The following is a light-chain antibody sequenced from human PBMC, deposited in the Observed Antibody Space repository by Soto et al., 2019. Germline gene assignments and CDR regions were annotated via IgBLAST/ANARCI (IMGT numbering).Light chain of an antibody. J-gene: IGKJ2*01. CDR1: QRISSN. CDR3: QQYKDWPPYT. CDR2: GAS. Sequence: EILMTQSQATLSFSPGERATLSCRASQRISSNVAWYQQKPGQAPRLLIYGASTRATGVPARFSGGGSGTEFPLTISSLQSEDFAVYFCQQYKDWPPYTFGQGTKLEIK. V-gene: IGKV3-15*01.